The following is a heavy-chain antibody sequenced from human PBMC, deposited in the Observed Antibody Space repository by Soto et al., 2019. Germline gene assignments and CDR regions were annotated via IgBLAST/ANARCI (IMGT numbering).Heavy chain of an antibody. CDR2: ISGSGGGT. D-gene: IGHD1-26*01. Sequence: GGSLRLSCAASGFTFSSYAMSWVRQAPGKGLEWVSAISGSGGGTYYADSVKGRFTISRDNSKNTLYLQMNSLRAEDTAVYYCAKFGGDYYYYGMDVWGQGTTVTVSS. CDR1: GFTFSSYA. J-gene: IGHJ6*02. CDR3: AKFGGDYYYYGMDV. V-gene: IGHV3-23*01.